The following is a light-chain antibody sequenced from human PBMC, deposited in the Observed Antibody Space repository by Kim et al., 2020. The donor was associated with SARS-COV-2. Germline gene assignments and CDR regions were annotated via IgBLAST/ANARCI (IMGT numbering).Light chain of an antibody. Sequence: GQRVTISCSGRSSNIGTNTFNWYQQLPGTAPKLLVYENSQRPSGVPDRFSGSKSGTSASLAISGLQSEDEADYYCAVWDVSLGGWVFGGGTQLTVL. J-gene: IGLJ3*02. CDR1: SSNIGTNT. CDR2: ENS. V-gene: IGLV1-44*01. CDR3: AVWDVSLGGWV.